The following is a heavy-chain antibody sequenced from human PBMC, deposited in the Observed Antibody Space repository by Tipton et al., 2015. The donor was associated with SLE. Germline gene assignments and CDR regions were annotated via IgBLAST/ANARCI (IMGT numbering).Heavy chain of an antibody. Sequence: VQLVQSGGGLVQPGGSLRLSCAASGFTFSSYEMNWVRQAPGKGLEWVSYISSSGSTIYYADSVKGRFTISRDNAKNSLYLQMNSLRAEDTAVYYCARERSSTSRRDYWGQGTLVTVSS. CDR1: GFTFSSYE. D-gene: IGHD2-2*01. V-gene: IGHV3-48*03. CDR3: ARERSSTSRRDY. CDR2: ISSSGSTI. J-gene: IGHJ4*02.